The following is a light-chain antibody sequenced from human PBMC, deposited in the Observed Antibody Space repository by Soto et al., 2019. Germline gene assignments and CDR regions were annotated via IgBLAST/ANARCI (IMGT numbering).Light chain of an antibody. CDR2: EVT. V-gene: IGLV2-8*01. CDR1: SSDVGGYDY. J-gene: IGLJ3*02. Sequence: QSALTQPPSASGSPGQSVTISCTGTSSDVGGYDYVSWYQQHPGKAPKLMIYEVTKRPSGVPDRFSGSKSGNTASLTVSGLQAEDEADYYCSSYAGTNNLLFGGGTTVTVL. CDR3: SSYAGTNNLL.